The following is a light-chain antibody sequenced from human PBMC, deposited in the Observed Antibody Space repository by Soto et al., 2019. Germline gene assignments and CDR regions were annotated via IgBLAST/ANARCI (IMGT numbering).Light chain of an antibody. J-gene: IGKJ1*01. CDR3: QQYRSYSWT. Sequence: DIQLTQSPSTLSASVGDRVTITCLASQSVSSWLAWYQAKPGKAPNLLIYKASTLESGVPSRFSGSGSGTEFTLTISSLQPDDFATYYCQQYRSYSWTFGQGTKVEI. V-gene: IGKV1-5*03. CDR2: KAS. CDR1: QSVSSW.